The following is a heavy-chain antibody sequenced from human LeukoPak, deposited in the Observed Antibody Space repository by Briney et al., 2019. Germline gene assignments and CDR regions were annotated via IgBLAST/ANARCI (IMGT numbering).Heavy chain of an antibody. V-gene: IGHV4-30-4*01. Sequence: PSETLSLTCTVSGGSISSGDYYWSWIRQPPGKGLEWIGYIYYSGSTYYNPSLKSRVTISVDTSKNQLSLKLSSVTAADTAVYYCASGYSSGWIFDYWGQGTLVTVSS. CDR3: ASGYSSGWIFDY. CDR1: GGSISSGDYY. J-gene: IGHJ4*02. CDR2: IYYSGST. D-gene: IGHD6-19*01.